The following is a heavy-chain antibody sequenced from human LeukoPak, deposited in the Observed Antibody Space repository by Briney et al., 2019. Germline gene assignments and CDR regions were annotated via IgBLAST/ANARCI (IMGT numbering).Heavy chain of an antibody. CDR3: AKFGGGAVASPFS. D-gene: IGHD6-19*01. J-gene: IGHJ4*02. CDR2: ISASGGST. Sequence: PGGSLRLSCAASGFTFSSSAMSWVRQVPGKGLEWVSGISASGGSTYYADSVKGRFTISRDNSKNTLYLQMNSLRAEDTAVYYCAKFGGGAVASPFSWGQGTLVTVSS. V-gene: IGHV3-23*01. CDR1: GFTFSSSA.